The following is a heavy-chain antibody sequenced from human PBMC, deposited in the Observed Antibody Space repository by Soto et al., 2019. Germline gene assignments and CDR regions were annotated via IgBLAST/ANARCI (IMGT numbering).Heavy chain of an antibody. Sequence: GGSLRLSCAASGFTFSNAWMNWVRQDPGKGLEWVGRIKSKTDGGTTDYAAPVKGRFTISRDDSKNTLYLQMNSLKTEDTAVYYCTTALGEDIVVVVAAGYAFDIWGQGTMVTVSS. J-gene: IGHJ3*02. V-gene: IGHV3-15*07. CDR3: TTALGEDIVVVVAAGYAFDI. CDR2: IKSKTDGGTT. CDR1: GFTFSNAW. D-gene: IGHD2-15*01.